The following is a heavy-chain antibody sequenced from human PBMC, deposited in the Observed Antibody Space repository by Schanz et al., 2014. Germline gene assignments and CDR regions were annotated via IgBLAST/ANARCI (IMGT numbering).Heavy chain of an antibody. Sequence: EVQLVESGGGLVQPGGSLRLSCAASEFTFSTDAMSWVRQAPGKGLEWVSYVSRSTPDIYYADSVKGRFTISRDNAKNTLYLQMNSLRAEDTAVYYCAKGRFGELSAFDIWGQGTMVTVSS. J-gene: IGHJ3*02. CDR2: VSRSTPDI. V-gene: IGHV3-23*04. CDR1: EFTFSTDA. CDR3: AKGRFGELSAFDI. D-gene: IGHD3-10*01.